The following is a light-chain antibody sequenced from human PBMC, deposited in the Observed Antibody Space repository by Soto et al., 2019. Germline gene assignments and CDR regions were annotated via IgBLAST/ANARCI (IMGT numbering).Light chain of an antibody. CDR1: QRINRW. V-gene: IGKV1-5*03. J-gene: IGKJ1*01. CDR3: QQYYSYWT. Sequence: DIQMTQSPSTLSASVGDRVTITCRASQRINRWLAWYQQKPGKAPKLLIYKASSLESGVPSRFSGSGSGTDFTLTISSLQPDDFATYYCQQYYSYWTFDQGTKVEIK. CDR2: KAS.